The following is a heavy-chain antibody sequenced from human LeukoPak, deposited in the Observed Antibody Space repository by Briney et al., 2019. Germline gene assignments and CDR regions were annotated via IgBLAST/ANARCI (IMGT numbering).Heavy chain of an antibody. Sequence: PGGSLRLSCAGSGFTFNSYVMHGVRQAPGKGPEWVALIGGDGGERYYGESVKGRFTISRDNSKNTLYVQMNSLRPEDTAIYYCARARGDSQPASRYFEYWGQGVPVTVSS. V-gene: IGHV3-30*03. D-gene: IGHD2-2*01. J-gene: IGHJ4*02. CDR2: IGGDGGER. CDR3: ARARGDSQPASRYFEY. CDR1: GFTFNSYV.